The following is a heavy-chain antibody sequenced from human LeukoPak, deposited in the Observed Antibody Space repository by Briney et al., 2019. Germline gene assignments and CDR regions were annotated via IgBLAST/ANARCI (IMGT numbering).Heavy chain of an antibody. J-gene: IGHJ4*02. D-gene: IGHD3-22*01. CDR3: ARDAPAYYDSSAFDY. CDR1: GFTFSSYS. Sequence: GGSLRLSCAASGFTFSSYSMNWVRQAPGKGLEWVSSIRSSSSYIYYAGSVKGRFTISRDNAKNSLYLQMNSLRAEDTAVYYCARDAPAYYDSSAFDYWGQGTLVTASS. CDR2: IRSSSSYI. V-gene: IGHV3-21*01.